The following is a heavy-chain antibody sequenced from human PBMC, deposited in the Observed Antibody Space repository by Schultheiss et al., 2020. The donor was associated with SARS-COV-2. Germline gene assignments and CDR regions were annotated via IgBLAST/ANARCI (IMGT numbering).Heavy chain of an antibody. J-gene: IGHJ6*02. Sequence: GESLKISCAASGFTFSTYAMHWVRQAPGKGLEWVAVISYDGSDKYYADSVKGRFTISRDNAKNSLYLQMNSLRAEDTAVYYCARAFGLWFGLGIWGQGTTVTVSS. CDR1: GFTFSTYA. V-gene: IGHV3-30*07. D-gene: IGHD3-10*01. CDR3: ARAFGLWFGLGI. CDR2: ISYDGSDK.